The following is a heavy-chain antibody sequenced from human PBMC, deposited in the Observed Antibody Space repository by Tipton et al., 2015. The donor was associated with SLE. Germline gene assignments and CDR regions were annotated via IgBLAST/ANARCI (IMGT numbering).Heavy chain of an antibody. D-gene: IGHD3-10*01. J-gene: IGHJ4*02. V-gene: IGHV4-59*11. Sequence: LRLSCTVSGHSISPHYWTWIRQTPGKGLEWIGYIHSSGTTNYSPSLNSRVTMSVDTSKNQFSLRLTSVTAADSAVYYCAREVYGRFPIWGQGALVTVSS. CDR3: AREVYGRFPI. CDR2: IHSSGTT. CDR1: GHSISPHY.